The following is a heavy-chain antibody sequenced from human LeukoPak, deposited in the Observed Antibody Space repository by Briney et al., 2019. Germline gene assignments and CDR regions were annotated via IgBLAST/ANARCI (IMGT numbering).Heavy chain of an antibody. V-gene: IGHV4-34*01. CDR1: GGSFSGYD. CDR2: IYYSGST. Sequence: SQTLSLTCAVYGGSFSGYDWSWIRQPPGKGLEWIGSIYYSGSTYYNPSLKSRVTRSVDTSKNQFSLKLSSVTAADTAVYYCAGDRGAYFDYWGQGTLVTVSS. D-gene: IGHD3-10*01. J-gene: IGHJ4*02. CDR3: AGDRGAYFDY.